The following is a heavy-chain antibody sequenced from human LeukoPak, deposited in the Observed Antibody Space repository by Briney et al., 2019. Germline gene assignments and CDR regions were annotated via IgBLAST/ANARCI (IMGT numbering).Heavy chain of an antibody. CDR3: ARQVTVATAGDY. D-gene: IGHD6-13*01. V-gene: IGHV5-51*01. CDR2: IYPGDSTT. Sequence: GESLKISCQGFRYSFAMYWIAWVRQMPGKGPEWMGIIYPGDSTTRYNPSFEGQVTMSAGKSTNTAYLQWTSLKASDTAMYYCARQVTVATAGDYWGQGTLVTVSS. CDR1: RYSFAMYW. J-gene: IGHJ4*02.